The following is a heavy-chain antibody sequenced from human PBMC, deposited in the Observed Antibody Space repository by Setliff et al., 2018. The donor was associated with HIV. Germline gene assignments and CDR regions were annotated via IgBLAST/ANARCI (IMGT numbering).Heavy chain of an antibody. CDR1: GYSLSSGYF. D-gene: IGHD3-22*01. CDR2: IYHSGIT. Sequence: LSLTCAVSGYSLSSGYFWGWIRQPPGKGLEGIGSIYHSGITYYNPSLKSRVTISVDTSKNQFSMKLSSVTAADTAVYYCASTSRRLGDSSGNEGAFDIWGQGTMVTVSS. J-gene: IGHJ3*02. CDR3: ASTSRRLGDSSGNEGAFDI. V-gene: IGHV4-38-2*01.